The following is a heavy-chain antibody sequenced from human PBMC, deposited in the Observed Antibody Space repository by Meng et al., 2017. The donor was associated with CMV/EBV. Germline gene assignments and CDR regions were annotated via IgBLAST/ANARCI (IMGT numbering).Heavy chain of an antibody. CDR2: IIPILGIA. J-gene: IGHJ6*02. CDR3: ARPVHYYYGMDV. Sequence: SMKVSCKASGGTFSSYAISWVRQAPGQGLEWMGGIIPILGIANYAQKFQGRVTITADKSTSTAYMELSSLRSEDTAVYYCARPVHYYYGMDVWGQGTTVTVSS. D-gene: IGHD6-6*01. V-gene: IGHV1-69*10. CDR1: GGTFSSYA.